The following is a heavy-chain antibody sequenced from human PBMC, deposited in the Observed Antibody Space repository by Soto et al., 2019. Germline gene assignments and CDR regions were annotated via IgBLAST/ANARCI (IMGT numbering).Heavy chain of an antibody. D-gene: IGHD3-10*01. J-gene: IGHJ3*02. Sequence: GGSLRLSCAASGFTFSSYAMSWVRQAPGKGLEWVSAISGSGGSTYYADSVKGRFTISRDNSKNTLYLQMNSLRAEDTAVYYCAKDLDRFGEEPNAFDIWGQGTMVTVSS. CDR3: AKDLDRFGEEPNAFDI. CDR1: GFTFSSYA. CDR2: ISGSGGST. V-gene: IGHV3-23*01.